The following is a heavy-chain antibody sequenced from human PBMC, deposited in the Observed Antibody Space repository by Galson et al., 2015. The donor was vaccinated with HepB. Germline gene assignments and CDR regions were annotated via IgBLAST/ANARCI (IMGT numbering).Heavy chain of an antibody. CDR1: GFTFDDYT. D-gene: IGHD5-18*01. V-gene: IGHV3-43*01. CDR3: AKGATRFKLRGELLWFEFDY. J-gene: IGHJ4*02. CDR2: ISWDGGST. Sequence: SLRLSCAASGFTFDDYTMHWVRQAPGKGLEWVSLISWDGGSTYYADSVKGRFTISRDNSKNSLYLQMNSLRTEDTALYYCAKGATRFKLRGELLWFEFDYWGQGTLVTVSS.